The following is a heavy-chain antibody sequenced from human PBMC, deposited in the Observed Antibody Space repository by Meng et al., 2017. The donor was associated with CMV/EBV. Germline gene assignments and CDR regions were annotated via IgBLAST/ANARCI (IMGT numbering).Heavy chain of an antibody. CDR3: TTTVTTSYYYYYGMDV. V-gene: IGHV3-7*01. CDR1: GFTFSSYW. CDR2: IKQDGSEK. D-gene: IGHD4-17*01. Sequence: LSLTCAASGFTFSSYWMSWVRQAPGKGLEWVANIKQDGSEKYYVDSVKGRFTISRDNAKNSLYLQMNSLRAEDTAVYYCTTTVTTSYYYYYGMDVWGQGTTVTVSS. J-gene: IGHJ6*02.